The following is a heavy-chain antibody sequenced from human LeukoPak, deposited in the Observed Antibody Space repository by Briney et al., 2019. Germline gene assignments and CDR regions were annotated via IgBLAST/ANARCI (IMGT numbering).Heavy chain of an antibody. J-gene: IGHJ4*02. CDR3: ARDREEGYSYGKTFGY. CDR2: ISSSSSYI. V-gene: IGHV3-21*01. CDR1: GFTFSSYS. D-gene: IGHD5-18*01. Sequence: GGSLRLSCAASGFTFSSYSMNWVRQAPGKGLEWVSSISSSSSYIYYADSVKGRFTISRDNAKNSLYLQMNSLRAEDTAVYYCARDREEGYSYGKTFGYWGQGTLVTASS.